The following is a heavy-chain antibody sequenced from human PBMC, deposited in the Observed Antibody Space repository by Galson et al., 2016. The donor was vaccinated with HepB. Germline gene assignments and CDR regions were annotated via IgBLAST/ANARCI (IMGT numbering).Heavy chain of an antibody. CDR3: AKSVGIQLWFDHAFDI. CDR2: INNDGSNT. J-gene: IGHJ3*02. V-gene: IGHV3-74*03. D-gene: IGHD5-18*01. Sequence: SLRLACEASGFTFSSYWMNWVRQAPGKGLVWVSLINNDGSNTTYADSVKGRFTISRDNAKNTLSLQMNSLRGEDTAVYYWAKSVGIQLWFDHAFDIWGQGTMVTVSS. CDR1: GFTFSSYW.